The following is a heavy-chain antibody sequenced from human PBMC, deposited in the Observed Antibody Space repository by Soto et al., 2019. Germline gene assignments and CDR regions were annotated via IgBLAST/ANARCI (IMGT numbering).Heavy chain of an antibody. V-gene: IGHV4-59*08. CDR3: ASTITEGGPRQGGPYYYYYYMDV. Sequence: SETLSLTCTVSGGSISSYYWSWIRQPPGKGLKWIGYIYYSGSTNYNPSLKSRVTISVDTSKNQFSLKLSSVTAADTAGYNCASTITEGGPRQGGPYYYYYYMDVWGKGTTVTVS. CDR1: GGSISSYY. J-gene: IGHJ6*03. D-gene: IGHD5-12*01. CDR2: IYYSGST.